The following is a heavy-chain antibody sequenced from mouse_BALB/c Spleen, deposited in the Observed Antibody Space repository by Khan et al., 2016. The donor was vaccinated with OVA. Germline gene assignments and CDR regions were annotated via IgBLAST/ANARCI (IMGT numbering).Heavy chain of an antibody. CDR2: IYYRGSI. V-gene: IGHV3-1*02. CDR1: GYSITSGYS. CDR3: AREGNYIDY. Sequence: EVQLQESGPDLVKPSQSLALTCTVTGYSITSGYSWHWIRQFPGNKLEWMGYIYYRGSINYNPSLKSRITITRDTSKKKVFLQLISVTTEDTATYYCAREGNYIDYWGQGTSVTVSS. J-gene: IGHJ4*01. D-gene: IGHD2-1*01.